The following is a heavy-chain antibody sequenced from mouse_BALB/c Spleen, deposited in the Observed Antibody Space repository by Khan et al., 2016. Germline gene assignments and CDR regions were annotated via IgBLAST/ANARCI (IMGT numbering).Heavy chain of an antibody. D-gene: IGHD2-2*01. V-gene: IGHV3-2*02. J-gene: IGHJ3*01. CDR2: ISHSGST. Sequence: VQLQESGPGLVKPSQSLSLTCTVTGYSITSDYAWNWIRQFPGNKLEWMGYISHSGSTNYNPSLKSRVSITRDTSKNQVFLQLNSVTTEDTATYYCARSFGYRGFAYWGQGTLVTVSA. CDR3: ARSFGYRGFAY. CDR1: GYSITSDYA.